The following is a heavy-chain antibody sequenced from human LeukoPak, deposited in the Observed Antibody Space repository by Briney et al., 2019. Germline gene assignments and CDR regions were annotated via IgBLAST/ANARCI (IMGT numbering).Heavy chain of an antibody. D-gene: IGHD2-21*01. J-gene: IGHJ4*02. V-gene: IGHV3-30*04. Sequence: GGSLRLSCVASGFTFSRYAMHWVRQAPGKGLEWVAVISYDGSKKDYADSVKGRFTFSRDNSKNTLYLQMNRLRPEDAAVYYCAKAPVTTCRGAYCYPFDYWGQGTLVTVSS. CDR3: AKAPVTTCRGAYCYPFDY. CDR1: GFTFSRYA. CDR2: ISYDGSKK.